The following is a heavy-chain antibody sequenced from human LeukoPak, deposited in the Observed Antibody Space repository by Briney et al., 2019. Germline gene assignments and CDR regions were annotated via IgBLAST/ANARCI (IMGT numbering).Heavy chain of an antibody. D-gene: IGHD3-22*01. CDR1: GFTLSSYA. V-gene: IGHV3-30-3*01. CDR3: ARVYYDSSGGYYYYYYMDV. CDR2: ISYDGSNK. Sequence: GGSLRLSCAASGFTLSSYAMHWVRQAPGKGLEWVAVISYDGSNKYYADSVKGRFTISRDNSKNTLYLQMNSLRAEDTAVYYCARVYYDSSGGYYYYYYMDVWGKGTTVTVSS. J-gene: IGHJ6*03.